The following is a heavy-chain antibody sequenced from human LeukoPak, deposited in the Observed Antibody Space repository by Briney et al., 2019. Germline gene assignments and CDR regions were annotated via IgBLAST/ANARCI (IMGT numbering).Heavy chain of an antibody. CDR2: IYYSGST. V-gene: IGHV4-59*11. CDR1: GGSISSHY. CDR3: AIETSNWFDP. J-gene: IGHJ5*02. Sequence: SETLSLTCTVSGGSISSHYWSWIRQPPGKGLEWIGYIYYSGSTNYNPSLKSRVTISVDTSKNQFSLKLSSVTAADTAVYYCAIETSNWFDPWGQGTLVTVSS.